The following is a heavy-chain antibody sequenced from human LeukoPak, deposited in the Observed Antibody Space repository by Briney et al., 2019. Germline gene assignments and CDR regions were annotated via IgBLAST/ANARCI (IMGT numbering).Heavy chain of an antibody. J-gene: IGHJ4*02. V-gene: IGHV3-23*01. Sequence: GASLTLSCAASGFTFTNYAMSWVRQAPGKGLEWISAISGSGGSTYYSDSVKGRFTISRDNSKNTLYLQMNSLRAEDTAVYYCAKAFDRLPPPVEWAGTDYWGQGTLVTVSS. CDR2: ISGSGGST. CDR1: GFTFTNYA. CDR3: AKAFDRLPPPVEWAGTDY. D-gene: IGHD6-19*01.